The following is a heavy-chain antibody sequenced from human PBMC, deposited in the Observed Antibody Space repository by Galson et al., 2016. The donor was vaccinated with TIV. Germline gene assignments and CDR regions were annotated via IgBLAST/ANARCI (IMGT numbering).Heavy chain of an antibody. V-gene: IGHV1-69*13. Sequence: SVKVSCKASGGTFSSYVIKWVRQAPGQGLEWMGVINPIFGTANYAQTFQGRLTITADESTGSAYMELSSLRSEDTAVYYCATDRNTALDTYSYYYGMDVGGQGTTVTVSS. D-gene: IGHD5-18*01. J-gene: IGHJ6*02. CDR3: ATDRNTALDTYSYYYGMDV. CDR1: GGTFSSYV. CDR2: INPIFGTA.